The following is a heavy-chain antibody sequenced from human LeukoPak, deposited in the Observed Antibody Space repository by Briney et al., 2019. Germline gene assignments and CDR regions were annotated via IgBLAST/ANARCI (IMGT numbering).Heavy chain of an antibody. D-gene: IGHD5-12*01. Sequence: PGGSLRLSCAASGFTFSSYAMSWVRQAPGKGLEWVSAISGSGGSTYYADSVKGRFTISRDNSKNTLYLQMNSLRAEDTAVYYCAKASSGYDSGGAFDNWGQGTMVTVSS. CDR1: GFTFSSYA. J-gene: IGHJ3*02. CDR3: AKASSGYDSGGAFDN. CDR2: ISGSGGST. V-gene: IGHV3-23*01.